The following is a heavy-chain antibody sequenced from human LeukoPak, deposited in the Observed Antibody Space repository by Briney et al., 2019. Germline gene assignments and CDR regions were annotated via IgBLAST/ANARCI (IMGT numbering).Heavy chain of an antibody. Sequence: GESLKISCKASGYSFSTYWIGWVRQMPGKGLEWMGVIYPADSDTRYGPSFQGQVTISADKSISTAYLQWSSLKASDTAMYYCARQGSSYYYDSSGYYLDYWGQGTLVTVSS. J-gene: IGHJ4*02. CDR1: GYSFSTYW. D-gene: IGHD3-22*01. CDR2: IYPADSDT. CDR3: ARQGSSYYYDSSGYYLDY. V-gene: IGHV5-51*01.